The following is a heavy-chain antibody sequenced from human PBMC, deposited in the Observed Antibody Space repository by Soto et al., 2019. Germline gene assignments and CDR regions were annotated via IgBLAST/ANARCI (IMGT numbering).Heavy chain of an antibody. CDR3: TRDYLSGRNYTGSHF. V-gene: IGHV3-30*19. J-gene: IGHJ4*02. CDR2: IRFDGTNP. CDR1: GFSFRDFG. Sequence: QVQLVESGGGVVQPGTSLRLSCAASGFSFRDFGMQWVRQAPGKGLEWVAIIRFDGTNPYYADSVKGRFTVSRDNSKNTFFLQMNSLRVDDTAMYYCTRDYLSGRNYTGSHFWGQGTLVFVSS. D-gene: IGHD3-3*01.